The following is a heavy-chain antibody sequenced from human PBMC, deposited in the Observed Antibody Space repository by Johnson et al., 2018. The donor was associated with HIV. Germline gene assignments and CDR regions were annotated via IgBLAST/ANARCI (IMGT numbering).Heavy chain of an antibody. CDR2: IWYDGSNK. CDR3: AKDRGSPGIPAAFDI. V-gene: IGHV3-33*06. Sequence: QVQLVESGGGLVQPGGSLRLSCAASGFTFSSYGMHWVRQAPGKGLEWVAVIWYDGSNKYYADSVKGRFTISRDNSKNTLYLQMNSLRAEDTAVYYCAKDRGSPGIPAAFDIWGQGTMGTVSP. CDR1: GFTFSSYG. D-gene: IGHD1-26*01. J-gene: IGHJ3*02.